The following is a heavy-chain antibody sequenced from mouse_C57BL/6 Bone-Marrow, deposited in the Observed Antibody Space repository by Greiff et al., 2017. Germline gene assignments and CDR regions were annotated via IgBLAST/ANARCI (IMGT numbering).Heavy chain of an antibody. CDR3: ARSAIDY. Sequence: EVKLVESGGGLVKPGASLKLSCAASGFTFSDYGMHWVRQAPEKGLEWVAYISSGSSTIYYADTVKGRFTFARDNANNTLFLQMTSLRSEDTAMYYCARSAIDYWGQGTSVTVSS. CDR1: GFTFSDYG. J-gene: IGHJ4*01. V-gene: IGHV5-17*01. CDR2: ISSGSSTI.